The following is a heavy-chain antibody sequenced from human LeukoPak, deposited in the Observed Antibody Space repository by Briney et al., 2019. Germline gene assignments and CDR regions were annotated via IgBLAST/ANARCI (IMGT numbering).Heavy chain of an antibody. CDR2: IYSGGST. CDR3: ARDSGSYYRWDY. J-gene: IGHJ4*02. V-gene: IGHV3-66*01. D-gene: IGHD1-26*01. Sequence: GGSLRLSCAASGFTFSSYAMHWVRQAPGRGLEWVSVIYSGGSTYYADSVKGRFTISRDNSKNTLYLQMNSLRAEDTAVYYCARDSGSYYRWDYWGQGTLVTVSS. CDR1: GFTFSSYA.